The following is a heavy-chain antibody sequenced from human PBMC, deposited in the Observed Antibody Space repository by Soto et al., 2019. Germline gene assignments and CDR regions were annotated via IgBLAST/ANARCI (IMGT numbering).Heavy chain of an antibody. CDR3: ARRGDYFDSSGNAFDI. J-gene: IGHJ3*02. Sequence: PSETLSLTCAFYGVSFSGYYLNWIRQPPGKGLEWIGEINHGGSTNYSPSLKSRVTISADTSKNQFSLKLSSVTAADTAVYYCARRGDYFDSSGNAFDIWGQGTMVNVSS. CDR1: GVSFSGYY. V-gene: IGHV4-34*01. CDR2: INHGGST. D-gene: IGHD3-22*01.